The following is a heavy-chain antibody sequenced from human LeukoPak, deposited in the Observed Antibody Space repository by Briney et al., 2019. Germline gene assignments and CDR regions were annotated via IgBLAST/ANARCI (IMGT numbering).Heavy chain of an antibody. CDR1: GFTFNIYA. D-gene: IGHD4-23*01. CDR3: ASRGGDYYDY. J-gene: IGHJ4*02. Sequence: GGSLRLSCAASGFTFNIYAMSWVRQAPGKGLEWASGISSGGSTYYADSVRGRFTISRDNTKNTLYLQMNSLRAAKMAVYNCASRGGDYYDYWGQGTLVTVSS. V-gene: IGHV3-23*01. CDR2: ISSGGST.